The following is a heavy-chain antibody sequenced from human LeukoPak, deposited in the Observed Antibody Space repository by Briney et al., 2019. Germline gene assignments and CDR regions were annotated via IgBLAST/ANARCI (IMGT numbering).Heavy chain of an antibody. CDR2: IYPGDSDT. D-gene: IGHD3-10*01. J-gene: IGHJ4*02. V-gene: IGHV5-51*01. CDR1: GYSFTNYW. Sequence: GESLKISCKGSGYSFTNYWIGWVRQMPGKGLELMGLIYPGDSDTTYSPSFQGQVTISADKSITTAYLQRSSLKASDTAMYYCTRRMTRGVITSPFDSWGQGTLVSVSS. CDR3: TRRMTRGVITSPFDS.